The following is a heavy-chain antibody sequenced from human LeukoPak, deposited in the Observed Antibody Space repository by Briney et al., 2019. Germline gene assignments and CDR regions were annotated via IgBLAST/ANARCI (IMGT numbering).Heavy chain of an antibody. Sequence: PGGSLRLSCAASGFTFSSYWMSWVRQAPGKGLEWVANIKEDGSEKYYVDSVKGRFTISRDNSKNTLYLQMNSLRAEDTAVYYCARDPGGSSVPFDYWGQGTLVTVSS. J-gene: IGHJ4*02. CDR1: GFTFSSYW. D-gene: IGHD6-13*01. V-gene: IGHV3-7*01. CDR3: ARDPGGSSVPFDY. CDR2: IKEDGSEK.